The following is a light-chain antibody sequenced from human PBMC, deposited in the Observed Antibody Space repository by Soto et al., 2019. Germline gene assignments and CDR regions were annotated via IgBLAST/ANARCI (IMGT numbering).Light chain of an antibody. V-gene: IGKV1-39*01. J-gene: IGKJ1*01. CDR2: KAS. Sequence: DIHMTQSPSSLSASVGDRVTIACRASQSISSSLNWYQQTPGKAPKLLIYKASTLKSGVPSRFSGSGSATDFTLTISSLQHEDFATYYCQQTYGTPPTFGQGTKVDIK. CDR1: QSISSS. CDR3: QQTYGTPPT.